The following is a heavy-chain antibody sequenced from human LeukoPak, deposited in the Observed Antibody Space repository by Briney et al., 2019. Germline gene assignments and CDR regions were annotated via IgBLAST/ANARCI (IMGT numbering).Heavy chain of an antibody. CDR3: ARGKQQRSHPNYGMDV. D-gene: IGHD6-13*01. CDR2: INPNSGGT. V-gene: IGHV1-2*02. Sequence: ASVKVSCKASGYTFTGYYMHWVRQAPGQGLEWMGWINPNSGGTNYAQKFQGRVTMTRDTSISTAYMELSRLRSDDTAVYYCARGKQQRSHPNYGMDVWGQGTTVTVS. CDR1: GYTFTGYY. J-gene: IGHJ6*02.